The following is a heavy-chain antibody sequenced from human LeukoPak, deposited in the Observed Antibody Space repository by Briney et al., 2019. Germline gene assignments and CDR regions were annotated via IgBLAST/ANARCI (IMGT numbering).Heavy chain of an antibody. J-gene: IGHJ4*02. CDR1: GGSISSGSYY. CDR2: IYTSGST. V-gene: IGHV4-61*02. D-gene: IGHD6-19*01. Sequence: SETLSLTCTVSGGSISSGSYYWSWIRQPAGKGLEWIGRIYTSGSTNYNPSLKSRVTLSVDTSENQFSLKMRSVTAADTAVYYCARGAHSRGWSDFWGQGALVSVSS. CDR3: ARGAHSRGWSDF.